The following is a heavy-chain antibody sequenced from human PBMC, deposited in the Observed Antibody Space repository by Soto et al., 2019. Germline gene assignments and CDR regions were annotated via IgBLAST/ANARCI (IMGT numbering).Heavy chain of an antibody. Sequence: SETLSLTCTVSGGSISSYYWSWIRQPPGKGLEWIGYIYYSGSTNYNPSLKSRVTISVDTSKNQFSLKLSSVTAADTAVYYCARRDTAMVWHAFDIWGQGTMVTVSS. CDR2: IYYSGST. D-gene: IGHD5-18*01. CDR3: ARRDTAMVWHAFDI. J-gene: IGHJ3*02. V-gene: IGHV4-59*08. CDR1: GGSISSYY.